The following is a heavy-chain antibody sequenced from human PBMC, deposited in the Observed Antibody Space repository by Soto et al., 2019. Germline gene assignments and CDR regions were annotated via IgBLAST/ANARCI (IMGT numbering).Heavy chain of an antibody. CDR1: GFTFSSYW. CDR2: IKQDGSEK. J-gene: IGHJ4*02. D-gene: IGHD3-10*01. V-gene: IGHV3-7*03. CDR3: AKEDYYGSGTYDY. Sequence: EVQLVESGGGLVQPGGSLRLSCAASGFTFSSYWMSWVRQAPGQGLEWVANIKQDGSEKYYVDSVKGRFTISRDNAKNSLYLQMNSLRAEDTAVYYCAKEDYYGSGTYDYWGQGTLVTVSS.